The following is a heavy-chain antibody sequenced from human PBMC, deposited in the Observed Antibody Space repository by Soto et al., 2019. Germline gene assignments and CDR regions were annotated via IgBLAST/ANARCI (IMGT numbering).Heavy chain of an antibody. V-gene: IGHV3-48*01. CDR3: ARDGVVEVAASWYFDL. CDR1: GFTFSSYS. D-gene: IGHD2-15*01. Sequence: EVQLVESGGGLVQPGGSLRLSCAASGFTFSSYSMNWVRQAPGKGLEWVSYISSSSSTIYYADSVKGRFTISRDNAKNSLYLQMNSLRAEDTAVYYCARDGVVEVAASWYFDLWGRGTLVTVSS. J-gene: IGHJ2*01. CDR2: ISSSSSTI.